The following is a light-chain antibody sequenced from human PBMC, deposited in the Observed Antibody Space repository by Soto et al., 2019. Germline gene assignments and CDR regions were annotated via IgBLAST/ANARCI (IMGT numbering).Light chain of an antibody. CDR2: GAS. CDR3: QKYDSAPYT. CDR1: QGISNY. Sequence: DIQMTQSPSSLSASVGDRVTITCRASQGISNYLCWYQEKPGKVPKLLIYGASTLQSGVPSRFSGSGSGTDFTLNISSLQPEDVATYYCQKYDSAPYTFGQGTKLEIK. V-gene: IGKV1-27*01. J-gene: IGKJ2*01.